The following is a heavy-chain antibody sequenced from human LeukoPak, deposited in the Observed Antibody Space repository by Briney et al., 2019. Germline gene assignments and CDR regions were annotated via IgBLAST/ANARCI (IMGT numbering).Heavy chain of an antibody. CDR1: GYTFTGYY. J-gene: IGHJ4*02. Sequence: ASVKVSCKASGYTFTGYYMHWVRQAPGQGLEWMGWINPNSGGTNYAQKFQGRVTMTRDTSISTAYMELSRLRSDDTAVYYCARGISCSGGSCHSGGSDYWGQGTLVTVSS. CDR2: INPNSGGT. CDR3: ARGISCSGGSCHSGGSDY. V-gene: IGHV1-2*02. D-gene: IGHD2-15*01.